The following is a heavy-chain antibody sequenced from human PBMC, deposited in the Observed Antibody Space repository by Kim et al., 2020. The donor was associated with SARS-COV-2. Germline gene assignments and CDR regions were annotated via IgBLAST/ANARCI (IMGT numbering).Heavy chain of an antibody. CDR2: INPNSGGT. V-gene: IGHV1-2*02. CDR1: GYTFTGYY. CDR3: ARVGIEEQWLAKYYYYYGMDV. J-gene: IGHJ6*02. D-gene: IGHD6-19*01. Sequence: ASVKVSCKASGYTFTGYYMHWVRQAPGQGLEWMGWINPNSGGTNYAQKFQGRVTMTRDTSISTAYMELSRLRSDDTAVYYCARVGIEEQWLAKYYYYYGMDVWGQGTTVTVSS.